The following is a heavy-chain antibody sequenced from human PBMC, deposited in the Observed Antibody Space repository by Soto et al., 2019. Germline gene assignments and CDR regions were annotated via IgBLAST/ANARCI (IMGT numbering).Heavy chain of an antibody. J-gene: IGHJ5*02. Sequence: QVQLVQSGAEVKKPGASVKVSCKASGYTFTSYAMHWVRQAPGQRLEWMGWINAGNGNTKYSQKFQGRVTITRDTSASTAYMELSSPRSEDTAVYYCAREDRQLWFDPWGQGTLVTVSS. CDR2: INAGNGNT. CDR1: GYTFTSYA. V-gene: IGHV1-3*01. CDR3: AREDRQLWFDP. D-gene: IGHD5-18*01.